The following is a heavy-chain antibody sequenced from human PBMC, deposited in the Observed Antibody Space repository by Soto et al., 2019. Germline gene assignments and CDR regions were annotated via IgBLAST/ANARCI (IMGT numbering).Heavy chain of an antibody. D-gene: IGHD6-13*01. CDR1: GFPFDAFA. Sequence: LRLSCAASGFPFDAFAMHWVRQAPGKGLEWVSLISWDGGTTFYADSVKGRFTVSRDNSNKSLFLQMNNLRVEDTALYYCARDAPRYCSSSSCSTGFDPWGQGTLDTVSS. CDR3: ARDAPRYCSSSSCSTGFDP. V-gene: IGHV3-43D*04. CDR2: ISWDGGTT. J-gene: IGHJ5*02.